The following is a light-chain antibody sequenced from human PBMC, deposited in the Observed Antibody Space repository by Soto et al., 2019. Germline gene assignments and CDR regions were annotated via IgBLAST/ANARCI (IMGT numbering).Light chain of an antibody. CDR1: SSDVGSYNL. V-gene: IGLV2-23*02. CDR3: CSYAGNSAYLI. J-gene: IGLJ2*01. CDR2: EVT. Sequence: QLVLTQPASVSGSPGQSITISCTGTSSDVGSYNLVSWYQYHPGKAPKLMIYEVTKRPSGVSNRFSGSKSGNTASLTISGLQAEDEADYYCCSYAGNSAYLIFGGGTKVTVL.